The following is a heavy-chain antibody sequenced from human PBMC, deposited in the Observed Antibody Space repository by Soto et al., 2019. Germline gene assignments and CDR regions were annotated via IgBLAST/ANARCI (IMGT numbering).Heavy chain of an antibody. V-gene: IGHV1-18*01. CDR3: ARDRPPTALYGVDV. Sequence: XSVKVSCNTAGYSFTSYGLIWGRQAPGQGLEWMGWISTYNGNTDYAQILQGRVTMTTDTSTSTAYMELRSLRSDDTAVYYCARDRPPTALYGVDVWGQGTTVTVSS. CDR1: GYSFTSYG. J-gene: IGHJ6*02. CDR2: ISTYNGNT.